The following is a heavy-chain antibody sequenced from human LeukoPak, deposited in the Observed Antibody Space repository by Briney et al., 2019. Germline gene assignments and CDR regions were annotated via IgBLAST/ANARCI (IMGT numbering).Heavy chain of an antibody. CDR3: ARGEQPSYYYGMDV. CDR2: ISSSSSYI. D-gene: IGHD6-13*01. V-gene: IGHV3-21*01. J-gene: IGHJ6*02. CDR1: GFTFSSYS. Sequence: PGGSLRLSCAASGFTFSSYSMNWVRQAPGKGLEWVSSISSSSSYIYYADSVNGRFTVSRDNSKNTLYLQMNSLRPEDTAVYYCARGEQPSYYYGMDVWGQGTTVTVSS.